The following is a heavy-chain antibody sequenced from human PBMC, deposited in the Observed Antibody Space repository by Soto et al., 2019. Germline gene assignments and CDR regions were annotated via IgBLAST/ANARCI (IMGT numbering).Heavy chain of an antibody. CDR3: AIRNHTAAFDI. V-gene: IGHV1-69*12. J-gene: IGHJ3*02. CDR2: IIPIFGTA. Sequence: QVQLVQSGAEVKKPGSSVKVSCKASGGTFGSYAISWVRQAPGQGLEWMGGIIPIFGTANYAQKFKDRVTXPXXESTSKADMELSSRRSEDTAVYYCAIRNHTAAFDIWGQGTMVTVSS. CDR1: GGTFGSYA. D-gene: IGHD2-21*02.